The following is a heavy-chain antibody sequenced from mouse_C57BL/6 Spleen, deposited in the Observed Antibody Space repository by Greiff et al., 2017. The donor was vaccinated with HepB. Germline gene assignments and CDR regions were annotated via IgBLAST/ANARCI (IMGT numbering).Heavy chain of an antibody. Sequence: VQLQQSGPELVKPGASVKISCKASGYAFSSSWMNWVKQRPGKGLGWIGRIYPGDGDTNYNGKFKGKATLTADKSSSTAYMQLSSLTSEDSAVYFCARDYGNRGFDYWGQGTTLTVSS. D-gene: IGHD2-1*01. V-gene: IGHV1-82*01. J-gene: IGHJ2*01. CDR3: ARDYGNRGFDY. CDR1: GYAFSSSW. CDR2: IYPGDGDT.